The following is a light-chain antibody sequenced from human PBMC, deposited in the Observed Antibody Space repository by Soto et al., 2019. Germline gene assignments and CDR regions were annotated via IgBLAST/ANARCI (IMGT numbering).Light chain of an antibody. J-gene: IGKJ1*01. CDR2: DAS. Sequence: DIQMTQSPSTLSASVGDRVTITCRASQSISSWLAWYQQKPGKAPKLLIYDASTLKGGVPSRFSGSGSGTEFTLNISSLQPDDFATYYCQQYNSYWTFGQGTEVEIK. CDR1: QSISSW. V-gene: IGKV1-5*01. CDR3: QQYNSYWT.